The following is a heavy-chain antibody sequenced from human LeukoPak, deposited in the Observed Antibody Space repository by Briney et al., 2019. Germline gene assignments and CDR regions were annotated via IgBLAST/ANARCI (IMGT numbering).Heavy chain of an antibody. Sequence: SETLSLTCAVYGGSFSDYYWSWIRQPPGKGLEWIGEINHSGSTNYNPSLKSRVTISVDPSKNQFSLKLSSVTAADTAVYYCARGGYRYGYAYWGQGTLVTV. CDR2: INHSGST. CDR3: ARGGYRYGYAY. D-gene: IGHD5-18*01. V-gene: IGHV4-34*01. J-gene: IGHJ4*02. CDR1: GGSFSDYY.